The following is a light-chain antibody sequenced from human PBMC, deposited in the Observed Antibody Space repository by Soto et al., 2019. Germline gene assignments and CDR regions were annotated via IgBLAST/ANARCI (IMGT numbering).Light chain of an antibody. V-gene: IGKV1-12*01. CDR2: IAS. Sequence: DIQMSQSPSSVSASVGDRVTITCPASQDINSWLTWYQQKPGKAPKVLIYIASRLQSGVPSRFSGRGSGTDFSLTISNLQPEDFATYFCQQSKTFPLTFGGGTKVDIK. CDR3: QQSKTFPLT. J-gene: IGKJ4*01. CDR1: QDINSW.